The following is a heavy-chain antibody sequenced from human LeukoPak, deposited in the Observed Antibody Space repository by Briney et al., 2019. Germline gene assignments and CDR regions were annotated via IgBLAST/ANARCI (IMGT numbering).Heavy chain of an antibody. J-gene: IGHJ4*02. CDR1: GFSFSDYW. D-gene: IGHD5-24*01. V-gene: IGHV3-7*01. CDR2: VKPDGSEK. CDR3: ANLWEMGY. Sequence: GGSLRLSCAASGFSFSDYWMSWVRQAPGNGLEWVANVKPDGSEKYYVDSVKGRFTISRDNASNSLYLQMDSLRAEDTAVYYCANLWEMGYWGQGTLVTVSS.